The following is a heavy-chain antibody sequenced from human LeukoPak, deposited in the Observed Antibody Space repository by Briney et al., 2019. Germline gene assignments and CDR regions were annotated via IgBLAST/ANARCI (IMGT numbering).Heavy chain of an antibody. J-gene: IGHJ4*02. D-gene: IGHD1-26*01. CDR2: ITASGTAM. CDR3: ASSGNYRFDY. V-gene: IGHV3-48*02. Sequence: PGGSLRLSCAASGFTFSSYSMNWVRQAPGKGLEWASHITASGTAMFYADSVKGRFTISRDNAKNSLYLQMNSLRDEDTAVYYCASSGNYRFDYWGQGTLVIVSS. CDR1: GFTFSSYS.